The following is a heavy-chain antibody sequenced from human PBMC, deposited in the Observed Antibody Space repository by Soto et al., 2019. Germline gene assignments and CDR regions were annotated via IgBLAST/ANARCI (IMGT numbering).Heavy chain of an antibody. CDR3: AREPSGWDLDY. Sequence: PGGSLRLSCAASGFTFISYSMNWVRQAPGKGLEWVSSISSSSSYIYYVDSVKGRFTISRDNAKNSLYLQMNSLRAEDTAVYYCAREPSGWDLDYWGQGTLVTVSS. J-gene: IGHJ4*02. D-gene: IGHD6-19*01. CDR1: GFTFISYS. V-gene: IGHV3-21*01. CDR2: ISSSSSYI.